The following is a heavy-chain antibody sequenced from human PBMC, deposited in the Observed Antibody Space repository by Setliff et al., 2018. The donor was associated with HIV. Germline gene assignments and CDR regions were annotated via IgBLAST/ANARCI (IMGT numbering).Heavy chain of an antibody. V-gene: IGHV3-23*01. Sequence: PGGSLRLSCAASGFTFSNYAMSWVRQAPGKGLEWISGISGSGVNSYYADSVKGRFTISRDNSKNTVYLQMNSLRAEDTAVYYCARSSTLPWELPYFDYWGQGTLVTVSS. CDR2: ISGSGVNS. J-gene: IGHJ4*02. CDR3: ARSSTLPWELPYFDY. D-gene: IGHD1-26*01. CDR1: GFTFSNYA.